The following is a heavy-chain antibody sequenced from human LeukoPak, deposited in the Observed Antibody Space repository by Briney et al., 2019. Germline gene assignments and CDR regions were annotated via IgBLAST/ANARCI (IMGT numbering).Heavy chain of an antibody. V-gene: IGHV3-53*01. CDR2: IYSGGYT. CDR1: GFTVSSNY. J-gene: IGHJ6*02. Sequence: PGGSLRLSCAASGFTVSSNYMSWVRQAPGKGLEWVSVIYSGGYTDYADSVKGRFTVSRDNSKNTLFLQMNSLRAGDTAVYYCARDSDSSSIGMDVWGQGTTVTVSS. CDR3: ARDSDSSSIGMDV. D-gene: IGHD6-13*01.